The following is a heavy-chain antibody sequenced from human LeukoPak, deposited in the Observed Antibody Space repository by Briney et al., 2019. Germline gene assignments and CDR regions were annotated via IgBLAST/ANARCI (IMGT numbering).Heavy chain of an antibody. J-gene: IGHJ6*02. D-gene: IGHD4-17*01. CDR2: INPSGGST. CDR1: GYTFTSYY. V-gene: IGHV1-46*01. CDR3: ARGLYGDYVYYYYGMDV. Sequence: ASVKVSCKASGYTFTSYYMHWVRQAPGQGLEWMGIINPSGGSTSYAQKFQGRVTMTTDTSTSTAYMELRSLRSDDTAVYYCARGLYGDYVYYYYGMDVWGQGTTVTVSS.